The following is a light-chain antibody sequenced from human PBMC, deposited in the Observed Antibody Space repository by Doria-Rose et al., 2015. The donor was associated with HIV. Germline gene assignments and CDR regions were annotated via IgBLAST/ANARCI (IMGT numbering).Light chain of an antibody. Sequence: TPSPESLGMSLGERATLNCQSNQGLLYTSNNYLAWYQQKPGQPPKLLIYWASTRQSGVTARFSGIRSGTDFTLTISSLEAEDVAVYYCQQYYDTPSFGPGATVDIK. CDR1: QGLLYTSNNY. V-gene: IGKV4-1*01. CDR2: WAS. CDR3: QQYYDTPS. J-gene: IGKJ3*01.